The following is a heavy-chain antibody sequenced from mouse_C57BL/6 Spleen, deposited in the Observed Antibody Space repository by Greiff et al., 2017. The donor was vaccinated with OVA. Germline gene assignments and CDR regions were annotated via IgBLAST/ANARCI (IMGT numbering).Heavy chain of an antibody. J-gene: IGHJ1*03. D-gene: IGHD1-1*01. V-gene: IGHV1-55*01. CDR2: IYPGSGST. Sequence: QVQLQQPGAELVKPGASVKMSCKASGYTFTSYWITWVKQRPGQGLAWIGDIYPGSGSTNYNEKFKSKATLTVDTSSSTAYMQLSSLTSEDSAVYYCARTTVVAKWYFDVWGTGTTVTVSS. CDR3: ARTTVVAKWYFDV. CDR1: GYTFTSYW.